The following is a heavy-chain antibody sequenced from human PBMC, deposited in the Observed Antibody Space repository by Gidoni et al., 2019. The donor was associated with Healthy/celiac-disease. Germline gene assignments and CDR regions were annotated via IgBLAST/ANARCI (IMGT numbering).Heavy chain of an antibody. CDR3: ASFVSSHNWFDP. Sequence: QITLKESGPTLVKPTQTLTLTCTFSGFSLSTSGVGVGWIRQPPGKALEWLARIYWNDDKRYSPSLKSRLTITKDTSKNQVVLTMTNMDPVDTATYYCASFVSSHNWFDPWGQGTLVTVSS. CDR1: GFSLSTSGVG. J-gene: IGHJ5*02. V-gene: IGHV2-5*01. D-gene: IGHD2-21*01. CDR2: IYWNDDK.